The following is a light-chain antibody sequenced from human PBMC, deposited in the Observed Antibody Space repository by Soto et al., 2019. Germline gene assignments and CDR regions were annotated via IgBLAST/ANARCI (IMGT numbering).Light chain of an antibody. Sequence: QSALTQPPSASGSPGQSVTISCTGTSSDVGGYKYVSWYQQYPGKAPKLMIYAVSKRPSGVPDRFSGSKPGNTASLTVSGLQAEDEADYYCSSYAGSNNYVFGTWTKVTVX. V-gene: IGLV2-8*01. CDR1: SSDVGGYKY. CDR3: SSYAGSNNYV. J-gene: IGLJ1*01. CDR2: AVS.